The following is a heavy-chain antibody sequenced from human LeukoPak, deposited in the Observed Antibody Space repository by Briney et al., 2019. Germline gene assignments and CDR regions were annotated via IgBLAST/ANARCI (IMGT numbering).Heavy chain of an antibody. CDR2: IIPIFGTA. J-gene: IGHJ4*02. Sequence: ASVKGSCKASGGTFSSYAISWVRQAPGQGLEWMGGIIPIFGTANYAQKFQGRVTITTDESTSTAYMELSSLRSEDTAVYYCARSLAYYDILTGWGQGTLVTVSS. CDR1: GGTFSSYA. V-gene: IGHV1-69*05. CDR3: ARSLAYYDILTG. D-gene: IGHD3-9*01.